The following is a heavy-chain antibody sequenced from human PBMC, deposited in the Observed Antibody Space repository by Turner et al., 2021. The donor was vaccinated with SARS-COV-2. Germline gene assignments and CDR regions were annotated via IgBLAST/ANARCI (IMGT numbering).Heavy chain of an antibody. V-gene: IGHV3-30*04. D-gene: IGHD1-26*01. CDR1: GFTFSPYS. CDR3: ARSRGGSYVGGFDY. CDR2: ISYDGSNE. Sequence: VQLVASGVGVVQPARSLGLSCVASGFTFSPYSMHWVRQAPGKGLEWVAVISYDGSNEYSADSVKGRFTISRDNSKNTLYLQMISLRAEDTAVYDCARSRGGSYVGGFDYWGQGTLVIVSS. J-gene: IGHJ4*02.